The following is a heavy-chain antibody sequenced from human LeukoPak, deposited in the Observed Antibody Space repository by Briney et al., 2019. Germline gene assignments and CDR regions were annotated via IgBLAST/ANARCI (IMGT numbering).Heavy chain of an antibody. Sequence: SETLSLTCAVYGGSFSGYYWSWIRQPPGKGLEWIGEINHSGSTNYNPSLKSRVTISVDTSKNQFSLKLSSVTAADTAVYYCARDLGWLRLSNWFDPWGQGTLVTVSS. V-gene: IGHV4-34*01. CDR2: INHSGST. CDR1: GGSFSGYY. J-gene: IGHJ5*02. CDR3: ARDLGWLRLSNWFDP. D-gene: IGHD5-12*01.